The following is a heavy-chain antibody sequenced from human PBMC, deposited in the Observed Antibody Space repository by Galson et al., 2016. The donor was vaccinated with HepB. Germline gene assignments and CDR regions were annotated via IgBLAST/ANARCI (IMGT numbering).Heavy chain of an antibody. J-gene: IGHJ1*01. Sequence: SVKVSCKASGYTFTRYYMHWVRQAPGQGLEWMGIINPNGGSTSYSQKSQGRVTMTRDTSTSTDYMELSSLRSEDTAVYYCARASSRDSSSWYGAEYFQHWGQGTLVTVSS. CDR2: INPNGGST. CDR1: GYTFTRYY. CDR3: ARASSRDSSSWYGAEYFQH. D-gene: IGHD6-13*01. V-gene: IGHV1-46*01.